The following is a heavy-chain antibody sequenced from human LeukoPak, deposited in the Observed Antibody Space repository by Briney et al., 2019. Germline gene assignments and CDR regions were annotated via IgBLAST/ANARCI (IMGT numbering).Heavy chain of an antibody. CDR3: ARDRFLEWSHFDY. Sequence: ASVKVSCKASGGTFSSYAISWVRQAPGQGLEWMGWINTNTGNPTYAQGFTGRFVFSLDTSVSTAYLQISSLKAEDTAVYYCARDRFLEWSHFDYWGQGTLVTVSS. CDR2: INTNTGNP. D-gene: IGHD3-3*01. V-gene: IGHV7-4-1*02. J-gene: IGHJ4*02. CDR1: GGTFSSYA.